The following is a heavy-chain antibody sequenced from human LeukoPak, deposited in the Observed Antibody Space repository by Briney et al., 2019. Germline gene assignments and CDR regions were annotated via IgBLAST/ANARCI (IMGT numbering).Heavy chain of an antibody. V-gene: IGHV4-59*01. J-gene: IGHJ6*02. D-gene: IGHD1-7*01. CDR2: IYYSGST. CDR3: ARDNWNYRSSMDV. CDR1: GGSISSYY. Sequence: PSETLSLTCTVSGGSISSYYWSWIRQPPGKGLEWIGYIYYSGSTNYNPSLKSRVTISVDTSKNQFSLKLSSVTAADTAVYYCARDNWNYRSSMDVWGQGTTVTVSS.